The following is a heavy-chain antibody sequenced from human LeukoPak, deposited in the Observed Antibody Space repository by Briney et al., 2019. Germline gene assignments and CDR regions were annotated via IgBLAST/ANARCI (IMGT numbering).Heavy chain of an antibody. D-gene: IGHD3-10*01. CDR1: GGSISSGSYY. Sequence: SENLSLTCTVSGGSISSGSYYWSWIRQPAGKGLEWIGRIYTSGSTNYNPSLNSRVSISVDTSKNQFSVKLSSVTAADTAVYYCARDARLWFGDGDWFDPWGQGTLVTVSS. CDR3: ARDARLWFGDGDWFDP. J-gene: IGHJ5*02. V-gene: IGHV4-61*02. CDR2: IYTSGST.